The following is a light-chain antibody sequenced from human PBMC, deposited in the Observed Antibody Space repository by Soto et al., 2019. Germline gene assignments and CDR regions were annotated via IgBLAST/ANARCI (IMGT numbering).Light chain of an antibody. CDR3: QSFDINVLALI. Sequence: SVLTQPPSVSGAPGQRVTISCTGSNSNIGAGFGVQWYQQFPRTAPRLLIYSNTNRPSGVPDRFSASKSGTSASLAITGLRAEDEADYYCQSFDINVLALIFGVGTKLTVL. V-gene: IGLV1-40*01. J-gene: IGLJ2*01. CDR2: SNT. CDR1: NSNIGAGFG.